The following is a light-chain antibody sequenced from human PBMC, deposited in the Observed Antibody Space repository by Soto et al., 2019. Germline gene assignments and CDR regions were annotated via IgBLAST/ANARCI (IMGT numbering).Light chain of an antibody. CDR2: GAS. J-gene: IGKJ1*01. CDR1: QSVSNNY. CDR3: QQYGSSGT. V-gene: IGKV3-20*01. Sequence: EIVLTQSPGTLSLSPGERATLSCRASQSVSNNYLAWYQQKPGQAPRLLIDGASNRATGITDRCSGSGSGTDFTLTSIRLDHEDFAVYYCQQYGSSGTFGQGTKVEIK.